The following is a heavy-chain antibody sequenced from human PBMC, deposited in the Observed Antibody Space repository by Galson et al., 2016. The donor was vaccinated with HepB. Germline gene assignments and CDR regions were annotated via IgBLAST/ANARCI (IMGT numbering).Heavy chain of an antibody. Sequence: QSGAEVKKPGEPLTIACGGFGYDFTKYWIGWVRQMPGKGLEWMGIIYPPYSETRYSPSFQGQVTISADKSINTAYLQWRSLKTSDTAIYYCASPAGSSSSNFLLDCWGQGTLLTVSS. CDR2: IYPPYSET. J-gene: IGHJ4*02. CDR1: GYDFTKYW. V-gene: IGHV5-51*03. CDR3: ASPAGSSSSNFLLDC. D-gene: IGHD6-6*01.